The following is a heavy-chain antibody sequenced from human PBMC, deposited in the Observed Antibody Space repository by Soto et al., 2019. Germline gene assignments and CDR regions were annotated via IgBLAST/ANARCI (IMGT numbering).Heavy chain of an antibody. Sequence: SETLSLTCTASGRSSANYYWRWIRQPPGKGLQWIGYIYYRGTTTYSPSLKSRVTISVDRSKNQFSLNLSSVTAADTAVYYCARLGGYYQSLDTWGQGTLVTVS. D-gene: IGHD3-22*01. J-gene: IGHJ5*02. V-gene: IGHV4-59*08. CDR3: ARLGGYYQSLDT. CDR1: GRSSANYY. CDR2: IYYRGTT.